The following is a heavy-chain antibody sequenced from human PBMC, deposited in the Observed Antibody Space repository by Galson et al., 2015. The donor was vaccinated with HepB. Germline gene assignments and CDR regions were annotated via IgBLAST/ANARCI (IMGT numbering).Heavy chain of an antibody. CDR2: IKRDGSDK. CDR1: GFTISDHW. J-gene: IGHJ4*02. CDR3: ARDWMRAFDS. V-gene: IGHV3-7*01. Sequence: SLRLSCAASGFTISDHWMSWVRQAPGKGLEWVANIKRDGSDKYYVDSVKGRFTLSRDNAKNSLYLQMNSLRAEDTAVYYCARDWMRAFDSWGQGTLVTVSS. D-gene: IGHD2-2*03.